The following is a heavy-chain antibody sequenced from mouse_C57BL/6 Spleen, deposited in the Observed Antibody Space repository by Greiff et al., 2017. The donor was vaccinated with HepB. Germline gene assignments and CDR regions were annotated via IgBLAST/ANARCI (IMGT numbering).Heavy chain of an antibody. CDR2: ISSGSSTI. CDR1: GFTFSDYG. D-gene: IGHD2-4*01. Sequence: DVMLVESGGGLVKPGGSLKLSCAASGFTFSDYGMHWVRQAPEKGLEWVAYISSGSSTIYYADTVKGRFTISRDNAKNTLFLQMTSLRSEDTAMYYGARQQAGYDYLSAMDYWGQGTSVTVSS. V-gene: IGHV5-17*01. CDR3: ARQQAGYDYLSAMDY. J-gene: IGHJ4*01.